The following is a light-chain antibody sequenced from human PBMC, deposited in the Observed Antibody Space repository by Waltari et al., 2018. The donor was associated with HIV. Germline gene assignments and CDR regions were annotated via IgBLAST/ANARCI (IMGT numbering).Light chain of an antibody. CDR3: QKYNSDPLFT. Sequence: DIQMTQSPSSLSASIGDRVTITCRASQDIDNYLAWYQHKRGKVPTLRIFAASTLQSGVSSRFSGSGYGTEFTLTISSLQPEDAATYYCQKYNSDPLFTFGPGTRVDIK. CDR2: AAS. J-gene: IGKJ3*01. V-gene: IGKV1-27*01. CDR1: QDIDNY.